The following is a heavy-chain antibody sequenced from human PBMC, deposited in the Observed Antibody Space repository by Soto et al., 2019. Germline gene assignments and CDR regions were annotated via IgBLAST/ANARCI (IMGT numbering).Heavy chain of an antibody. CDR3: ARDSEELLWFGELLPVDY. J-gene: IGHJ4*02. Sequence: ASVKVSCKASGYTFTSYGISWVRQAPGQGLEWMGWISAYNGNTNYAQKLQGRVTMTTDTSTSTAYMELRSLRSDDTAVYYCARDSEELLWFGELLPVDYWGQGTLVTV. D-gene: IGHD3-10*01. CDR2: ISAYNGNT. CDR1: GYTFTSYG. V-gene: IGHV1-18*01.